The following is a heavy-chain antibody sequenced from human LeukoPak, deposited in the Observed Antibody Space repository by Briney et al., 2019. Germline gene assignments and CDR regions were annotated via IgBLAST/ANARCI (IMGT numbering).Heavy chain of an antibody. CDR2: ISSSGSTI. Sequence: GGSLRLSRAASGFTFSSYEMNWVRQAPGKGLEWVSYISSSGSTIYYADSVKGRFTISRDNAKNSLYLQMNGLRAEDTAVYYCAREGDGQYYFDYWGQGTLVTVSS. CDR1: GFTFSSYE. J-gene: IGHJ4*02. CDR3: AREGDGQYYFDY. V-gene: IGHV3-48*03. D-gene: IGHD5-24*01.